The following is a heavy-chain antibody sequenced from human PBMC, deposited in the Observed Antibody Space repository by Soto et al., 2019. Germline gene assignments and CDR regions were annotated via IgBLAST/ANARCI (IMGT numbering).Heavy chain of an antibody. D-gene: IGHD6-13*01. CDR2: ISAYNGNT. V-gene: IGHV1-18*01. Sequence: QVQLVQSGAEVKKPGASVKVSCKASGYTFTSYGISWVRQAPGQGLEWMGWISAYNGNTNYAQKLQGRVTMTTDTPTSTAYMELRSVRSDDTAVYYCARDSGGLSSSWYRFYYYYGMDVWGQGTTVTVSS. CDR1: GYTFTSYG. J-gene: IGHJ6*02. CDR3: ARDSGGLSSSWYRFYYYYGMDV.